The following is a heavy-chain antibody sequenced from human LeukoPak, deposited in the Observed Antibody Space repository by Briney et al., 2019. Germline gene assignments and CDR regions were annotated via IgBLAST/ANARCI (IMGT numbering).Heavy chain of an antibody. Sequence: AAVKVSCKASGGTFSSYAISWVRQAPGQGLEWMGGIIPIFGTANYAQKFQGRVTITADESTSTAYMELSSLRSEDTAVYYCARGDGYSIRWAYDYWGQGTLVTVSS. CDR1: GGTFSSYA. CDR2: IIPIFGTA. V-gene: IGHV1-69*13. J-gene: IGHJ4*02. D-gene: IGHD6-13*01. CDR3: ARGDGYSIRWAYDY.